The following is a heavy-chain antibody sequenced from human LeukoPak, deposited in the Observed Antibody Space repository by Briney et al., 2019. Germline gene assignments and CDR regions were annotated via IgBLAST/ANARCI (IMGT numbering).Heavy chain of an antibody. J-gene: IGHJ1*01. CDR1: GFTFSSYA. V-gene: IGHV3-23*01. Sequence: PGGSLRLSCAASGFTFSSYAMSWVRQAPGKGLEWVSAISGSGGSTYYADSVKGRFTISRDNSKNTLYLQMNSLRAEDTAVYYCARVKVPAAIPRAEYFQHWGQGTLVTVSS. CDR2: ISGSGGST. D-gene: IGHD2-2*02. CDR3: ARVKVPAAIPRAEYFQH.